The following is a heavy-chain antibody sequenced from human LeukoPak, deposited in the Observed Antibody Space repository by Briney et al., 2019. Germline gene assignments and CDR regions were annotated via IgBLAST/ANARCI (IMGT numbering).Heavy chain of an antibody. CDR2: IYYSGGT. J-gene: IGHJ6*02. Sequence: PSETLSLTCTVSGGSISSYYWSWIRQPPGKGLEWIGYIYYSGGTNYNPSLKSRVTISVDTSKNQFSLKLSSVTAADTAVYYCARDRGSGSYDYYYGMDVWGQGTTVTVSS. D-gene: IGHD3-10*01. CDR3: ARDRGSGSYDYYYGMDV. V-gene: IGHV4-59*01. CDR1: GGSISSYY.